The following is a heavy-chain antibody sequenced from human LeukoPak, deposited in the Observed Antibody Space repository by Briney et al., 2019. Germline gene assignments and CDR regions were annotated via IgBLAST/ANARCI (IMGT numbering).Heavy chain of an antibody. J-gene: IGHJ6*02. CDR3: ARDRIFGVPQAVYYGMDV. CDR2: VYSGGST. Sequence: PGGSLRLSCAASGFIFSDYYMSWIRQAPGKGLEWVSVVYSGGSTYYADSVKGRFTISRDNSKNTLYLLMNSLRAEDTAVYYCARDRIFGVPQAVYYGMDVWGQGTTVTVSS. CDR1: GFIFSDYY. D-gene: IGHD3-3*01. V-gene: IGHV3-66*01.